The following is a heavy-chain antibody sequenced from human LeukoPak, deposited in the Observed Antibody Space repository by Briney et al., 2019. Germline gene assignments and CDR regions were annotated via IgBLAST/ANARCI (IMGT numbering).Heavy chain of an antibody. J-gene: IGHJ3*02. CDR3: ASQYYYDSSGYYHDAFDI. CDR2: IYYSGST. CDR1: GGSISSSSYY. V-gene: IGHV4-39*01. Sequence: SETLSLTCTVSGGSISSSSYYWSWIRQPPGKGLEWIGSIYYSGSTYYNPSLKSRVTISVDTSKNQFSLKLSSVTAADTAVYYCASQYYYDSSGYYHDAFDIWGQGTMVTVSS. D-gene: IGHD3-22*01.